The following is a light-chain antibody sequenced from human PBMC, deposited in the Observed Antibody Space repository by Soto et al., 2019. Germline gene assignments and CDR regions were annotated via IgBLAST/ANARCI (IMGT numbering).Light chain of an antibody. CDR2: EVS. J-gene: IGLJ1*01. CDR3: TSHTASYTLV. V-gene: IGLV2-14*01. CDR1: SSDVGGYNY. Sequence: QSVLTQPASVSGSPGQSITISCTGTSSDVGGYNYVSWYQHHPDKAPKLMIYEVSNRPSGVSNRFSGSKSANTASLTISGLQPEDEAHYYCTSHTASYTLVFGSGTKVTVL.